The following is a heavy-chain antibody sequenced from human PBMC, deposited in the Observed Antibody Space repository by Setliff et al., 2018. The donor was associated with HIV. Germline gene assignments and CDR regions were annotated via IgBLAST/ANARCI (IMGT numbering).Heavy chain of an antibody. J-gene: IGHJ3*02. CDR2: FDPEDDET. CDR3: ATSGFYDILTGPTPGVFDI. Sequence: VQVSCKVSGYSLTELSIHWVRQAPGEGLEWMGGFDPEDDETVYAEKFQGRVTMTEDTSTDTAYMALSSLRSEDTAMYYCATSGFYDILTGPTPGVFDIWGQGTMVTVSS. V-gene: IGHV1-24*01. CDR1: GYSLTELS. D-gene: IGHD3-9*01.